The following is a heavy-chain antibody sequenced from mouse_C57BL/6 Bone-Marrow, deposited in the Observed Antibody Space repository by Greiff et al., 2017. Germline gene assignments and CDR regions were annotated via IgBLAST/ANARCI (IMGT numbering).Heavy chain of an antibody. J-gene: IGHJ4*01. V-gene: IGHV1-72*01. D-gene: IGHD1-1*01. Sequence: QVQLQQPGAELVKPGASVKLSCKASGYTFTSYWMHWVKQRPGRGLEWIGRIDPNSGGTKYNEKFKSKATLTVDKSSSTAYMQVSSLTSEDSAVYYCARGTYYYGSSYSYYAMDYWGQGTSVTVSS. CDR1: GYTFTSYW. CDR2: IDPNSGGT. CDR3: ARGTYYYGSSYSYYAMDY.